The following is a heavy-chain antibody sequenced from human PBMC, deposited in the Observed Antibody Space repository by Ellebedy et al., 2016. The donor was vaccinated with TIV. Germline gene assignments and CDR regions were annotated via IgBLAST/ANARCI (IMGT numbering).Heavy chain of an antibody. CDR1: GFTFDDYA. J-gene: IGHJ4*02. CDR2: ISWNSGSI. D-gene: IGHD2-21*01. Sequence: SLKISCAASGFTFDDYAMHWVRQAPGKGLEWVSGISWNSGSIGYADSVKGRFTISRDNAKNSLYLQMNSLRAEDTALYYCAKVPCGGDCYLFDYWGQGTLVTVSS. CDR3: AKVPCGGDCYLFDY. V-gene: IGHV3-9*01.